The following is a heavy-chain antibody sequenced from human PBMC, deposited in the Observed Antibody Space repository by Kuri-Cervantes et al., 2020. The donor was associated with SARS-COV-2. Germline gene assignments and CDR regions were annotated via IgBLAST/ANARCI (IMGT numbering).Heavy chain of an antibody. CDR1: GFTFDDYA. Sequence: GGSLRLSCAASGFTFDDYAMHWVRQAPGKGLEWVSLISWDGGGTYYADSVKGRFTISRDNAKNSLYLQMNSLRDEDTAVYYCATSTPISIRYCGGGCNKGAFDIWGQGTKVTVSS. J-gene: IGHJ3*02. CDR2: ISWDGGGT. V-gene: IGHV3-43D*03. D-gene: IGHD2-21*02. CDR3: ATSTPISIRYCGGGCNKGAFDI.